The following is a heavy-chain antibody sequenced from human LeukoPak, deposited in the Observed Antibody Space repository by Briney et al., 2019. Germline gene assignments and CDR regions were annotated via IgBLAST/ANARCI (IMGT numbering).Heavy chain of an antibody. J-gene: IGHJ4*02. D-gene: IGHD3-10*01. CDR2: IYTSGST. CDR1: GGSISSYY. CDR3: ARGEYYYGSGSRKVFDY. Sequence: SETLSLTCTVSGGSISSYYWSWIRQPAGKGLEWIGRIYTSGSTNYNPSLKSRVTMSVDTSKNQFSLKLSSVTAADTAVYYCARGEYYYGSGSRKVFDYWGQGTLVTVSS. V-gene: IGHV4-4*07.